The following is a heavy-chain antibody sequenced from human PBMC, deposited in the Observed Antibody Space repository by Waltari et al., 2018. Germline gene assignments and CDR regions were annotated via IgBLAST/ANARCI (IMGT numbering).Heavy chain of an antibody. Sequence: QVQLVQSGAEVKKPGASVKVSCKASGYTFTGYYMHWVRPAPGQGLEWMGWINPNGGGTNYAQKFQGRVTMTRDTSISTAYMELSRLRSDDTAVYYCAREYRYGSGGAFDIWGQGTMVTVSS. CDR2: INPNGGGT. CDR3: AREYRYGSGGAFDI. V-gene: IGHV1-2*02. CDR1: GYTFTGYY. D-gene: IGHD6-19*01. J-gene: IGHJ3*02.